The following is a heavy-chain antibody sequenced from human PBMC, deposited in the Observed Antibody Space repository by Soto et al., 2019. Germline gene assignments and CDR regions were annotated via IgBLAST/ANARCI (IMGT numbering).Heavy chain of an antibody. D-gene: IGHD2-21*02. J-gene: IGHJ6*02. Sequence: EVQLVQSGAEVKKPGESLKISCKGSGYSFTSYHIVWVRQMPGKGLEWMGIIYPGDSETRYSPSLEGQVTMSADKSTTPAYLQWSSRKASDTAMYYCARRSYCDGDCTRRPYDYYGMDVWGQGTTVTVSS. CDR1: GYSFTSYH. CDR2: IYPGDSET. V-gene: IGHV5-51*01. CDR3: ARRSYCDGDCTRRPYDYYGMDV.